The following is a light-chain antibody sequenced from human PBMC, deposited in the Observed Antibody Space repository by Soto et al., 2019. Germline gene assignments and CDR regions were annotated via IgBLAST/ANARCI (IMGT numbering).Light chain of an antibody. J-gene: IGKJ3*01. Sequence: DIQLTQSPSFLSASVGDRVTITCRASQGINNYLAWYQQKPGKAPKLLIYAASTLQSGVPSRFGGSGSGTEFTLTISSLQPEDFATYYCQQLNSYPRFGPGTKVDIK. CDR2: AAS. CDR3: QQLNSYPR. V-gene: IGKV1-9*01. CDR1: QGINNY.